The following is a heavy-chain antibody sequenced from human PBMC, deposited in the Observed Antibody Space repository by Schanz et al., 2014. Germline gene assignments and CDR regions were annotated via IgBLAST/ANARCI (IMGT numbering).Heavy chain of an antibody. J-gene: IGHJ4*02. CDR2: INTGSGDT. V-gene: IGHV1-3*04. D-gene: IGHD3-3*01. CDR3: ARDRRFFDRDDLYYFDS. Sequence: QVHLVQSGAEVKRPGASVKVSCKASEYSFTSYSMHWVRQAPGQRLEWMGWINTGSGDTKYPQKLQGRVTITRDTSASTAYMALTDLRSDDTAVYYCARDRRFFDRDDLYYFDSWGQGTLVTVSS. CDR1: EYSFTSYS.